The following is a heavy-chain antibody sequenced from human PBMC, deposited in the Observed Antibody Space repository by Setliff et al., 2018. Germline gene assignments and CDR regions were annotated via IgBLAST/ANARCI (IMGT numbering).Heavy chain of an antibody. Sequence: VASVKVSCKVSGYTLTELSRHWVRQAPGKGLEWMGWINAGNGNTKYSQKFQGRVTITRDTSASTAYMELSSLRSEDTAVYYCARVPVVGATKLYWFDPWGQGTLVTVSS. J-gene: IGHJ5*02. CDR1: GYTLTELS. CDR2: INAGNGNT. V-gene: IGHV1-3*01. D-gene: IGHD1-26*01. CDR3: ARVPVVGATKLYWFDP.